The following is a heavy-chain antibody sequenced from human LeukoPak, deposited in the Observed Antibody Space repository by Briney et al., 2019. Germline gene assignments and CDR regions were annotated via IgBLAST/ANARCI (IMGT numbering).Heavy chain of an antibody. Sequence: SETLSLTCTVSGGSISSSSYYWGWIRQPPGKGLEWIGGIYYSGSTYYNPSLKSRVTISVDTSKNQFSLKLSSVTAADTAVYFCARLGYDFWSGYPPNWGQGTLVTVSS. D-gene: IGHD3-3*01. CDR3: ARLGYDFWSGYPPN. V-gene: IGHV4-39*01. J-gene: IGHJ4*02. CDR1: GGSISSSSYY. CDR2: IYYSGST.